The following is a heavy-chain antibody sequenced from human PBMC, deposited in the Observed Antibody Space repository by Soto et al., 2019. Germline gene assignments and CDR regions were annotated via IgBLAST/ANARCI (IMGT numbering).Heavy chain of an antibody. Sequence: EVQLVESGGGLVKPGGSLRLSCAASGFTFSSYSMNWVRQAPGKGLEWVSSISSSISYIYYADSVKRRFTISRDNAKNSLYLQMNSLRAEDTAVYYCARVERAYCGGDCYDYWGQGTLVTVSS. CDR1: GFTFSSYS. V-gene: IGHV3-21*01. D-gene: IGHD2-21*01. J-gene: IGHJ4*02. CDR2: ISSSISYI. CDR3: ARVERAYCGGDCYDY.